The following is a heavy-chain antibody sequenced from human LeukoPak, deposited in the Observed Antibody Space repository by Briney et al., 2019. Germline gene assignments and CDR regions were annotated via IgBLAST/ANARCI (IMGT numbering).Heavy chain of an antibody. Sequence: PSETLSLTCAVYGGSFSGYYWSWIRQPPGKGLEWIGEINHTGSTNYNPSLKSRVTISVDTSKNQFSLKLSSVTAADTAVYYCARARDRGIAAAGEYFQHWGQGTLVTVSS. CDR3: ARARDRGIAAAGEYFQH. V-gene: IGHV4-34*01. CDR1: GGSFSGYY. D-gene: IGHD6-13*01. J-gene: IGHJ1*01. CDR2: INHTGST.